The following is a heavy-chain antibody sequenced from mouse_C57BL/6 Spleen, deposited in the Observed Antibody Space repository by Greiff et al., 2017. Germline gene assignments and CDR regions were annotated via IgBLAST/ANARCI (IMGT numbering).Heavy chain of an antibody. Sequence: EVQRVESEGGLVQPGSSMKLSCTASGFTFSDYYMAWVRQVPEKGLEWVANINYDGSSTYYLDSLKSRFIISRDNAKNILYLQMSSLKSEDTATYYCASIYDGYYGWFAYWGQGTLVTVSA. D-gene: IGHD2-3*01. J-gene: IGHJ3*01. CDR3: ASIYDGYYGWFAY. V-gene: IGHV5-16*01. CDR2: INYDGSST. CDR1: GFTFSDYY.